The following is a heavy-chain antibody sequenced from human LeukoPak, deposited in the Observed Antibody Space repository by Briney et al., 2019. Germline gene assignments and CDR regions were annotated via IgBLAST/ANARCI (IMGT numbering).Heavy chain of an antibody. D-gene: IGHD4-23*01. J-gene: IGHJ4*02. CDR2: ISSSSHI. CDR3: ARHDYGGNSGDY. Sequence: GGSLRLSCAASGFTFSTYSMNWVRQAPGEGLEWVSSISSSSHIYYADSVKGRFTISRDNAKNSLYLQMNSLRDEDTAVYYCARHDYGGNSGDYWGQGTLVTVSS. V-gene: IGHV3-21*01. CDR1: GFTFSTYS.